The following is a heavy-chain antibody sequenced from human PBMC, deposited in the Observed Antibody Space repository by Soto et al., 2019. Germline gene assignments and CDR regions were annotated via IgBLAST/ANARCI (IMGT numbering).Heavy chain of an antibody. CDR2: IKSDGTYT. V-gene: IGHV3-74*01. J-gene: IGHJ3*02. Sequence: GGSLRLSCAASGFTFSNYWMHWVRQAPGKGLVWVSRIKSDGTYTNYADSVKGRFTISRDNAESTLYLQMNSLRAEDTAVYFCASECERLCASPAVFDIWGQGTMVTVSS. CDR1: GFTFSNYW. D-gene: IGHD3-3*01. CDR3: ASECERLCASPAVFDI.